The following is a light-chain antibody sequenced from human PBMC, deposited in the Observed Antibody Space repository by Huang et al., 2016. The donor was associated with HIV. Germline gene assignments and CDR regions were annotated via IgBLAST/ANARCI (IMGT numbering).Light chain of an antibody. V-gene: IGKV1-33*01. CDR3: QQYKNVPIT. Sequence: DIQMTQSPSSLSAPVGDRVTIPCQASQEINDYLNWYQQKPGRAPKLLIHTASNLETWVPSRFMVSGSGTHFTFTISSLQPEDIGSYYCQQYKNVPITFGQGTRLDIK. CDR1: QEINDY. CDR2: TAS. J-gene: IGKJ5*01.